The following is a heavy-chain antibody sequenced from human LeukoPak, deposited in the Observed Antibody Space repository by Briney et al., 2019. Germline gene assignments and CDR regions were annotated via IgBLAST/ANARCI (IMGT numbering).Heavy chain of an antibody. J-gene: IGHJ5*02. Sequence: SETLSLTCGVSGGSISSSNWWSWVRQPPGKGLEWIGDIYHSGSTNCNPSLKSRVTISIDKSKNQFSLKLSSVTAADTAVYYCARTGMSVVATPSWSDPWGQGTLVTVSS. CDR1: GGSISSSNW. V-gene: IGHV4-4*02. CDR2: IYHSGST. CDR3: ARTGMSVVATPSWSDP. D-gene: IGHD5-12*01.